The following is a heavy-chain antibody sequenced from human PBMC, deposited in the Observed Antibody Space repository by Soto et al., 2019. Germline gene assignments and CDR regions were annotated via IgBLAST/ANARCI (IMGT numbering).Heavy chain of an antibody. CDR3: ARLRMSDYYYYYGMDV. V-gene: IGHV5-10-1*01. J-gene: IGHJ6*02. CDR2: IDPSDSYT. CDR1: GYSFTSYW. Sequence: GESLKISCKGSGYSFTSYWISWVRQMPGKGLEWMGRIDPSDSYTNYSPSFQGHVTISADKSISTAYLQWSSLKASDTAMYYCARLRMSDYYYYYGMDVWGQGTTVTV.